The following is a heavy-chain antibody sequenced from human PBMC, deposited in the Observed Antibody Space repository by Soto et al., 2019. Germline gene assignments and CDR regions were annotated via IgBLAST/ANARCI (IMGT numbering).Heavy chain of an antibody. CDR1: GFTFSSYA. J-gene: IGHJ4*02. CDR2: ISGSGGST. D-gene: IGHD2-2*01. V-gene: IGHV3-23*01. Sequence: GGSLRLSCAASGFTFSSYAMSWVRQAPGKGLEWVSAISGSGGSTYYADSVKGRFTISRDNSKNTLYLQMNSLRAEDTAVYYCAKDHTLVPRDIVVVPAASFDYWGQGTLVTVSS. CDR3: AKDHTLVPRDIVVVPAASFDY.